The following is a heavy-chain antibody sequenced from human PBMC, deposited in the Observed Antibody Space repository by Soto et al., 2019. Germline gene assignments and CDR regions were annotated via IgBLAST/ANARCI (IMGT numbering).Heavy chain of an antibody. D-gene: IGHD3-22*01. J-gene: IGHJ5*02. CDR2: ISAGSDAI. CDR1: GFIFSTYT. V-gene: IGHV3-48*01. CDR3: ARLYTTSRVRAWFDP. Sequence: EGQLVESGGGLVLPGGSLRLSCAASGFIFSTYTLNWVRQAPGKGLEWVSYISAGSDAIHDADSVKGRFTVSRDNAKYSLFLQMNSLRAEDTAVYYCARLYTTSRVRAWFDPWGQGNLVTVSS.